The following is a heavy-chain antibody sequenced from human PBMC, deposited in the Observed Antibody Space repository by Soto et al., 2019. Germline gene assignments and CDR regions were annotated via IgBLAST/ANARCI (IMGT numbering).Heavy chain of an antibody. CDR2: ISAYNGNT. V-gene: IGHV1-18*01. J-gene: IGHJ6*02. CDR1: GYTFTSYG. Sequence: WASVKVSCKASGYTFTSYGISWVRQAPGQGLEWMGWISAYNGNTDYAQKLQGRVTMTTDTSTSTAYMELRSLRSDDTAVYYCASYHLNSYYYGMDVWGQGTTVTVS. CDR3: ASYHLNSYYYGMDV.